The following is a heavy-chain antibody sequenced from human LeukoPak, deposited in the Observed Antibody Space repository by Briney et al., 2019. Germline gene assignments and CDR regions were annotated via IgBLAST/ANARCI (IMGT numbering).Heavy chain of an antibody. J-gene: IGHJ4*02. V-gene: IGHV3-33*01. CDR2: IWYAGSNK. Sequence: PGRSLRLSCAASGFTLTSYGMHWVRQAPGKGLEWVAGIWYAGSNKYSAASVTGRFTIPRANSTNKLYLQMNSLRAAATDVYYCARSSGSYYDGPDYWGQGTLVTVSS. D-gene: IGHD1-26*01. CDR1: GFTLTSYG. CDR3: ARSSGSYYDGPDY.